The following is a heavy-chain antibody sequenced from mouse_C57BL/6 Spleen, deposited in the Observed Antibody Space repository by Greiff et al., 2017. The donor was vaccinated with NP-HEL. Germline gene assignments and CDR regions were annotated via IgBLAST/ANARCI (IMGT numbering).Heavy chain of an antibody. Sequence: DVKLQESGGGLVKPGGSLKLSCAASGFTFSDYGMHWVRQAPEKGLEWVAYISSGSSTIYYADTVKGRFTISRDNAKNTLFLQMTSLRSEDTAMYYCAPGSAWFAYWGQGTLVTVSA. V-gene: IGHV5-17*01. J-gene: IGHJ3*01. D-gene: IGHD4-1*01. CDR3: APGSAWFAY. CDR1: GFTFSDYG. CDR2: ISSGSSTI.